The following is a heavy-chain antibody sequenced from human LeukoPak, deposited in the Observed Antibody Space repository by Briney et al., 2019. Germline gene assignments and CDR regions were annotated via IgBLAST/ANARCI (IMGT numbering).Heavy chain of an antibody. V-gene: IGHV5-10-1*01. CDR3: ARPDSSNWHPLNY. J-gene: IGHJ4*02. D-gene: IGHD3-22*01. Sequence: GESLKISCKGSGYSFTSYWISWVRQMPGKGLEWMGRIDPSDSYTTYSPSFQGHVTISADKSISTAYLQWSSLRASDTAMYYCARPDSSNWHPLNYWGQGTLVTVSS. CDR1: GYSFTSYW. CDR2: IDPSDSYT.